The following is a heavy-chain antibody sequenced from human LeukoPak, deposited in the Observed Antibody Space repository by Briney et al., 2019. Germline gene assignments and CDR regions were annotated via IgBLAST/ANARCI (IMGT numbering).Heavy chain of an antibody. J-gene: IGHJ4*02. CDR3: ARLGSSTRYGYSYGLDY. D-gene: IGHD5-18*01. CDR2: IYYSGST. Sequence: SQTLSLTCTVSGGSISSGDYYWSWIRQPPGKGLEWIGYIYYSGSTYYNPSLKSRVTISVDKSKNQFSLKLSSVTAADTAVYYCARLGSSTRYGYSYGLDYWGQGTLVTVSS. CDR1: GGSISSGDYY. V-gene: IGHV4-30-4*01.